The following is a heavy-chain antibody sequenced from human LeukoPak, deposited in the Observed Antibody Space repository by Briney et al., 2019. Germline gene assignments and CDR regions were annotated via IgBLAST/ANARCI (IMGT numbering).Heavy chain of an antibody. CDR2: FDPEDGET. Sequence: ASVKVSCKVSGYTLTELSMHWVRQALGKGLEWMGGFDPEDGETIYAQKFQGRVTMTEDTSTDTAYMELSSLRSEDTAVYYCASSGSYLTYDAFDIWGQGTMVTVSS. J-gene: IGHJ3*02. V-gene: IGHV1-24*01. CDR3: ASSGSYLTYDAFDI. CDR1: GYTLTELS. D-gene: IGHD1-26*01.